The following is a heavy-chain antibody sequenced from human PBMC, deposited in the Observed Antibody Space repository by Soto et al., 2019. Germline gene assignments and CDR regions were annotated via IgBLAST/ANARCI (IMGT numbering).Heavy chain of an antibody. J-gene: IGHJ4*02. CDR2: ITAYNDNT. CDR3: ARGDYDASGSLQEY. Sequence: QVQLVQSGPEVKKPGASVKVSCKASGYTFTTYGISWVRQAPGQGLEWMGWITAYNDNTNYAQKFQGRVTMTRDTSTSTAYMELRSLRSDDTAVYYCARGDYDASGSLQEYWGQGTLVSVSS. CDR1: GYTFTTYG. D-gene: IGHD3-10*01. V-gene: IGHV1-18*01.